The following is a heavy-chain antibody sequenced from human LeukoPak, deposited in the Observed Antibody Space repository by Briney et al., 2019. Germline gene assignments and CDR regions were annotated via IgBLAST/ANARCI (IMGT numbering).Heavy chain of an antibody. Sequence: ASVTVPCKASGGTFSSYAISWVRQAPGQGLEWMGGIIPIFGTANYAQKFQGRVTITADESTSTAYMELSSLRSEDTAVYYCARVQRIAVAGTPYYYYYGMDVWGQGTTVTVSS. D-gene: IGHD6-19*01. CDR2: IIPIFGTA. V-gene: IGHV1-69*13. CDR3: ARVQRIAVAGTPYYYYYGMDV. CDR1: GGTFSSYA. J-gene: IGHJ6*02.